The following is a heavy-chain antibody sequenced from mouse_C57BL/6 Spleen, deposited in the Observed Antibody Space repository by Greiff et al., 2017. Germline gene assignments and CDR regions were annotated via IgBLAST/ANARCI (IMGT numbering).Heavy chain of an antibody. V-gene: IGHV1-82*01. Sequence: VQRVESGPELVKPGASVKISCKASGYAFSSSWMNWVKQRPGKGLEWIGRIYPGDGDTNYNGKFKGKATLTADKSSSTAYMQLSSLTSEDSAVYFCAREGVLGNYFDYWGQGTTLTASS. J-gene: IGHJ2*01. D-gene: IGHD1-1*01. CDR3: AREGVLGNYFDY. CDR1: GYAFSSSW. CDR2: IYPGDGDT.